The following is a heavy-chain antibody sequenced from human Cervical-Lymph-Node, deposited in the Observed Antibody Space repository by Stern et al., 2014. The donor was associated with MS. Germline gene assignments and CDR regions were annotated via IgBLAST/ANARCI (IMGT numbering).Heavy chain of an antibody. CDR2: INPTSGVT. D-gene: IGHD1-14*01. CDR3: ARGLQRLPRSTFEY. CDR1: GFTFTGLGFY. J-gene: IGHJ4*02. V-gene: IGHV1-2*02. Sequence: QVPLVQSGAALAKPGTSVKVSCTSSGFTFTGLGFYLSWVRQAPGKGLEWLGWINPTSGVTYYAPKFKGRVTMTRDTSITTGYLELTSLRSDDTAVYDCARGLQRLPRSTFEYWGQGTPLTVSP.